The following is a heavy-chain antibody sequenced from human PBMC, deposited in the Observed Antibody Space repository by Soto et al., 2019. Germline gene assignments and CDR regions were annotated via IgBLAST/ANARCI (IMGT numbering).Heavy chain of an antibody. CDR3: ARDTEDYDFWSGPFDY. V-gene: IGHV3-21*01. CDR2: ISSSSSYI. D-gene: IGHD3-3*01. J-gene: IGHJ4*02. Sequence: PGGSLSLSCAASGFTFFSYSMNWVRQAPGKGLEWVSSISSSSSYIYYAYSVKGRFTISRDNAKNSLYLQMNILRPEDTAVYYCARDTEDYDFWSGPFDYWGQGTQVTVSS. CDR1: GFTFFSYS.